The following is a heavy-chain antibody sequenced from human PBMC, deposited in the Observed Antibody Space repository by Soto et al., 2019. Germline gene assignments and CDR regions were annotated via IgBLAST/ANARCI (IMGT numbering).Heavy chain of an antibody. D-gene: IGHD4-17*01. CDR3: VGLAEATVTTNLYNWFDP. CDR2: ISSSGSTI. J-gene: IGHJ5*02. CDR1: GFTFSDYY. V-gene: IGHV3-11*01. Sequence: GGSLRLSCAASGFTFSDYYMSWIRQAPGKGLEWVSYISSSGSTIYYADSGKGRFTISRDNAKNSLYLQMNSLRAEDTAVYYCVGLAEATVTTNLYNWFDPWGQGTLVTVSS.